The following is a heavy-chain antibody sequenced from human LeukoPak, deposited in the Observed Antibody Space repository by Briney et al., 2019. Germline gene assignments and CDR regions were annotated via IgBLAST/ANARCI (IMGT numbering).Heavy chain of an antibody. V-gene: IGHV3-7*01. D-gene: IGHD2-15*01. J-gene: IGHJ1*01. CDR1: GFTFSSYW. CDR3: ARDAGYSPPVYFQH. Sequence: GGSLRLSCAASGFTFSSYWMSWVRQAPGKGLEWVANIKQDVSEKYYVDSVKGRFTISRDNAKNSLYLQMNSLRAEDTAVYYCARDAGYSPPVYFQHWGQGTLVTVSS. CDR2: IKQDVSEK.